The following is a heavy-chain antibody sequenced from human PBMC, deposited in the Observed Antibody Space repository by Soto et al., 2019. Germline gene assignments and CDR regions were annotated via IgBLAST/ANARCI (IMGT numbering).Heavy chain of an antibody. CDR1: GYTFTSYY. CDR3: ASWAAYYDSRGGSPYGMDV. J-gene: IGHJ6*02. D-gene: IGHD3-3*01. V-gene: IGHV1-46*01. CDR2: INPSGGST. Sequence: ASVKVSCKASGYTFTSYYMHWVRQAPGQGLEWMGIINPSGGSTSYAQKFQGRVTMTRDTSTSTVYMELSSLRSEDTAVYYCASWAAYYDSRGGSPYGMDVWGQGTTVTVSS.